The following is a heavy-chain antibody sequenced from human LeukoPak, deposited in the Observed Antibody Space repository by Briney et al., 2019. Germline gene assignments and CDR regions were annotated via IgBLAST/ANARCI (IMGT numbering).Heavy chain of an antibody. CDR1: GYTFISYA. CDR3: ARDMRLGYFDY. D-gene: IGHD3-16*01. Sequence: ASVKLSCKASGYTFISYAMNWVRQAPGQGLEWMGWINTNTGNPTYAQGFTGRFVFSLDTSVSTAYLQISSLQAEDTAVYYCARDMRLGYFDYWGQGTLVTVSS. CDR2: INTNTGNP. J-gene: IGHJ4*02. V-gene: IGHV7-4-1*02.